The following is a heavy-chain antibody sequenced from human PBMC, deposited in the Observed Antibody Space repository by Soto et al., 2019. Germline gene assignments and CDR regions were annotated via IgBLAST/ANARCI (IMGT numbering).Heavy chain of an antibody. D-gene: IGHD2-15*01. CDR2: IYSGGST. CDR1: GFTVSSNY. J-gene: IGHJ6*02. Sequence: PGGSLRLSCAASGFTVSSNYMSWVRQAPGKGLEWVSVIYSGGSTYYADSVKGRFTISRDNSKNTLYLQMNSLRAEDTAVYYCARDSIVYGMDVWGQGTTVTVSS. V-gene: IGHV3-66*01. CDR3: ARDSIVYGMDV.